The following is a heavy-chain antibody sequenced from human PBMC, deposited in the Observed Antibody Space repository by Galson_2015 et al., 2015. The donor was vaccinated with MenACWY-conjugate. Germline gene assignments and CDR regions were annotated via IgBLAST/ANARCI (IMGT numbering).Heavy chain of an antibody. V-gene: IGHV5-51*01. D-gene: IGHD1-26*01. J-gene: IGHJ6*02. Sequence: SGAEVKKPGESLKISCKGSGYHFSTYWIGWVRQMPGKGLEWMGLISPDDSNTRYSPAFQGQVTISADRSISTAYLQWNTLQASDTAIYYCARHPPGGRGMDVWGQGTTVTVSS. CDR1: GYHFSTYW. CDR2: ISPDDSNT. CDR3: ARHPPGGRGMDV.